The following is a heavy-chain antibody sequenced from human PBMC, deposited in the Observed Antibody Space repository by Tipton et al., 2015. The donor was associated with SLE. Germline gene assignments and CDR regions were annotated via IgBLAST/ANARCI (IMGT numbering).Heavy chain of an antibody. CDR1: GYSFTTYG. Sequence: QLVQSGAEVKKPGASVKVSCKASGYSFTTYGISWVRQAPGQGLEWMGWISAYNGNTNYAQKLQDRVTMTTDTSTSTAYMELRGLTSDDTAVYYCARDRYSTSSKYFDYWGQGTLVTVSS. CDR3: ARDRYSTSSKYFDY. J-gene: IGHJ4*02. V-gene: IGHV1-18*01. CDR2: ISAYNGNT. D-gene: IGHD6-6*01.